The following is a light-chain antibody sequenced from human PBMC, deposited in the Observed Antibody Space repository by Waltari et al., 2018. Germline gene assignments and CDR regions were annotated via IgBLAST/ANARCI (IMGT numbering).Light chain of an antibody. Sequence: QSVLTQPPSASGTPAQRVTISCSGTSSTLGNNFVTWYQQVPGPAPKLLIYRNDLRPSWVPDRFSASKSGTSASLAISGLQSEDEAEYYCASWDDSLNGHWVFGGGTKVTVL. J-gene: IGLJ3*02. V-gene: IGLV1-44*01. CDR1: SSTLGNNF. CDR3: ASWDDSLNGHWV. CDR2: RND.